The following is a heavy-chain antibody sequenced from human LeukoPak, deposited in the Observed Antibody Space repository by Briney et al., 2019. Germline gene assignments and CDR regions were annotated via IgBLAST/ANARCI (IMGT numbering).Heavy chain of an antibody. CDR2: IYYSGST. CDR1: GFTFSTYVMH. V-gene: IGHV4-39*01. J-gene: IGHJ5*02. Sequence: GSLRLSCSVSGFTFSTYVMHWVRQPPGKGLEWIGSIYYSGSTYYNPSLKSRVTISVDTSKNQFSLKLSSVTAADTAVYYCARQTYSSGWYWFDPWGQGTLVTVSS. CDR3: ARQTYSSGWYWFDP. D-gene: IGHD6-19*01.